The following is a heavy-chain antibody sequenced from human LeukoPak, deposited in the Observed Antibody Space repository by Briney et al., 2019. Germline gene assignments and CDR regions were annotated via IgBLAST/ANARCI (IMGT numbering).Heavy chain of an antibody. Sequence: SETLILTCTVSGGSISDYSWSWIRQPPGKGLEWIGNIYYSGSANHNPSLKSRVTISRDTSKNQFSLKLTSVTTADTAVYYCARAGGVKTAALDLDYWGQGTLVTVSS. CDR2: IYYSGSA. V-gene: IGHV4-59*01. CDR1: GGSISDYS. J-gene: IGHJ4*02. CDR3: ARAGGVKTAALDLDY. D-gene: IGHD6-25*01.